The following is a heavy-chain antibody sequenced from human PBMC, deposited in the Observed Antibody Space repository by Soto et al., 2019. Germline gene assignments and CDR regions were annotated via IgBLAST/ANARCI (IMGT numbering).Heavy chain of an antibody. D-gene: IGHD3-3*01. CDR2: IGGSGTNT. CDR3: AKEHRFLEWLFNDYFDF. V-gene: IGHV3-23*01. J-gene: IGHJ4*02. Sequence: EVQLLESGGGLVQPGGSLRLSCAASGFTFSNYAMSWVRQVPGKGLEWVSSIGGSGTNTYYTDPVKGRFTISRDNSKNTLNLQMNNLRVEDTAVYYCAKEHRFLEWLFNDYFDFWGQGTLVTVSS. CDR1: GFTFSNYA.